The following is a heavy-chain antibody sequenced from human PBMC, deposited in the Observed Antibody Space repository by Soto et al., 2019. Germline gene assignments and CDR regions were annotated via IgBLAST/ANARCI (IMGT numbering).Heavy chain of an antibody. CDR3: ARVRYCSSTSCPAGDY. Sequence: QVQLVQSGAEVKKPGASVKVSCKASGYTFTSYDINWMRQATGQGLEWMGWMNPNSGNTGYAQKFQGRVTMTRNTSISTAYMELSSLRSEDTAVYYCARVRYCSSTSCPAGDYWGQGTLVTVSS. V-gene: IGHV1-8*01. D-gene: IGHD2-2*01. CDR1: GYTFTSYD. CDR2: MNPNSGNT. J-gene: IGHJ4*02.